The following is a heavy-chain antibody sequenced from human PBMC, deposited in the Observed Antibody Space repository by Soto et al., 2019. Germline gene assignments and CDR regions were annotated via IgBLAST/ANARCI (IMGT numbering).Heavy chain of an antibody. D-gene: IGHD1-26*01. CDR3: ARGGAMGVDY. J-gene: IGHJ4*02. Sequence: XGSLRLSCTASGFTFNTHWMHWVRQAPGKGLVWVSRIYFDGITTNYADSVKGRLTVSRDNAKNTVYLHVNTLRDEDTAVYYCARGGAMGVDYWGQGTLVTVSS. CDR2: IYFDGITT. V-gene: IGHV3-74*01. CDR1: GFTFNTHW.